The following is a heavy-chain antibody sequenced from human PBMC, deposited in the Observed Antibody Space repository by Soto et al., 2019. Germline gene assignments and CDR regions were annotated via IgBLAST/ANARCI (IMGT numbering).Heavy chain of an antibody. CDR2: IWYDGSNE. D-gene: IGHD3-16*01. CDR3: AREGPWGEPRGNGMDV. Sequence: QVHLVESGGGVVQPGTSLRLSCAASGFTFSRYAFHWVRQAPGRGLEWVAVIWYDGSNENYPDSVKGRFTISKDNSRNTLYLQMNNLGVEDTAVYYCAREGPWGEPRGNGMDVWGQGTTVTVSS. V-gene: IGHV3-33*08. J-gene: IGHJ6*02. CDR1: GFTFSRYA.